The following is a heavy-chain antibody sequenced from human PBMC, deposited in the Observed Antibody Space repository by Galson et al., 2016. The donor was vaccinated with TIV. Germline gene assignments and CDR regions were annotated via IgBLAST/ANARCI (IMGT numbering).Heavy chain of an antibody. J-gene: IGHJ6*02. CDR3: ARRVIDSYGMDL. CDR1: GFSIIDYY. Sequence: SLRLSCAASGFSIIDYYMTWIRRAPGKGLQFLSYISYSGSSTKYADSVKGRFTISRENAHNSLSLQMNSLRGEDTAVYYCARRVIDSYGMDLWGQGTTVPVSS. V-gene: IGHV3-11*06. D-gene: IGHD3-16*02. CDR2: ISYSGSST.